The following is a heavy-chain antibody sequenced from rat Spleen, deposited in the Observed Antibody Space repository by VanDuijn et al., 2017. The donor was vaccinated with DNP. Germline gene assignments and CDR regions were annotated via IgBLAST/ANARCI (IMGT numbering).Heavy chain of an antibody. J-gene: IGHJ1*01. CDR2: INSAGST. Sequence: EVQLQESGPGLVKPSQSLSLTCSVTGYSITSSYRWNWIRKFPGNKLEWMGYINSAGSTNYNPSLKSRISITRDTSKNQFFLQLNSVTTEDTATYYCARGNDGYYPDWYFDFWGPGTMVTVSS. D-gene: IGHD1-12*03. CDR1: GYSITSSYR. V-gene: IGHV3-3*01. CDR3: ARGNDGYYPDWYFDF.